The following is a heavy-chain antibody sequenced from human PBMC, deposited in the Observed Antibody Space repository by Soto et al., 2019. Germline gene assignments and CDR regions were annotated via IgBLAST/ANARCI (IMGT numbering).Heavy chain of an antibody. D-gene: IGHD6-19*01. CDR1: GFNVSYNY. CDR3: GSIAVAEGFDP. Sequence: EVQLVETGGGLVQPGGSLRLSCAASGFNVSYNYISGVRQPPGQGLEWGSVIFYGGTTYYAESVKGRFTISRDNSKNMVYLQMSSLRVEDTAGYYCGSIAVAEGFDPWGQGTLVTVSS. J-gene: IGHJ5*02. CDR2: IFYGGTT. V-gene: IGHV3-53*02.